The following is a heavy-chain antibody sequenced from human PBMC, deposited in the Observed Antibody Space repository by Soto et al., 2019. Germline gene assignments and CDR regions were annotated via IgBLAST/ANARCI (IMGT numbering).Heavy chain of an antibody. Sequence: EVQLLESGGGLVQPGGSLRLSCAASGFTFSSYAMSWVRQAPGKGLEWVSAISGSGGSTYYADSVKGRFTISRDNSKNSLYLQMTSLRAEDTAVYYCAKDPHYYDSSGYLDYWGQGTLVTVSS. CDR1: GFTFSSYA. D-gene: IGHD3-22*01. CDR3: AKDPHYYDSSGYLDY. V-gene: IGHV3-23*01. CDR2: ISGSGGST. J-gene: IGHJ4*02.